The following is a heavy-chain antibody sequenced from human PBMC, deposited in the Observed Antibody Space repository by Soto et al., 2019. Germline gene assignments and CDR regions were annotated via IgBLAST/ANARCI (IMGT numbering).Heavy chain of an antibody. CDR3: ARQNYYSGLDV. CDR1: GYTFSSYF. V-gene: IGHV1-18*01. Sequence: GASVKVSCKASGYTFSSYFITWVRQAPGQGLEWMGWISAYNCNTNYAQMLQGRVTMTTDTSTNTAYMELRSLRSDDTAVFYCARQNYYSGLDVWGQGTTVTVSS. J-gene: IGHJ6*02. CDR2: ISAYNCNT.